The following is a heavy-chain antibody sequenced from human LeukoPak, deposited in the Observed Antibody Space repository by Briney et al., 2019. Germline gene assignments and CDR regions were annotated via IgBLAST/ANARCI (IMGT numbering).Heavy chain of an antibody. CDR3: ARDFENDFWSGYFPDY. V-gene: IGHV3-21*01. J-gene: IGHJ4*02. CDR2: ISSSSYI. CDR1: GFTFSSYS. Sequence: GGSLRLSCAASGFTFSSYSMNWVRQAPGKGLEWVSSISSSSYIYYADSVKGRFTISRDNAKNSLYLQMNSLRAEDTAVYYCARDFENDFWSGYFPDYWGQGTLVTVSS. D-gene: IGHD3-3*01.